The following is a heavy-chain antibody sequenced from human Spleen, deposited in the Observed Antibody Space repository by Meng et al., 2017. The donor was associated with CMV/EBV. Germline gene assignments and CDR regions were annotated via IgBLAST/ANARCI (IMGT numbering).Heavy chain of an antibody. CDR1: GFTFSSYS. J-gene: IGHJ4*02. CDR3: ARDRYDFWSGYPEDY. Sequence: GESLKISCAASGFTFSSYSMNWVRQAPGKGLEWVSSISSSSSYIYYADSVKGRFTISRDNAKNSLYLQMNSLRAEDTAVYYCARDRYDFWSGYPEDYWGQGTLVTVS. V-gene: IGHV3-21*01. D-gene: IGHD3-3*01. CDR2: ISSSSSYI.